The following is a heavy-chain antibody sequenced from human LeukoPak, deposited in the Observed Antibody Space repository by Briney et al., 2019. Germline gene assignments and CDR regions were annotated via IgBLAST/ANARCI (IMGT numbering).Heavy chain of an antibody. Sequence: PSETLSLTCTVSGGSISSYYWSWIRQPAGTGLEWIGRIYTSGSTNYNPSLKSRVTMSVDTSKNQFSLKLSSVTAADTAVYYCAREDVDTAMVYFDYWGQGTLVTVSS. V-gene: IGHV4-4*07. CDR1: GGSISSYY. CDR2: IYTSGST. J-gene: IGHJ4*02. D-gene: IGHD5-18*01. CDR3: AREDVDTAMVYFDY.